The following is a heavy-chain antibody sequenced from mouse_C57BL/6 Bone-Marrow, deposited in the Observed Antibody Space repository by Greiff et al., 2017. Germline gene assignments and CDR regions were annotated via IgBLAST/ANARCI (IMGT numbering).Heavy chain of an antibody. CDR2: IYPGSGST. CDR3: ARPYYSNYWYYDV. D-gene: IGHD2-5*01. J-gene: IGHJ1*03. CDR1: GYTFTSYW. V-gene: IGHV1-55*01. Sequence: VQLQQPGAELVKPGASVKMSCKASGYTFTSYWITWVKQRPGQGLEWIGDIYPGSGSTNYNEKFKSKATLTVDTSSSTAYMQLSSLTSEDSAVYYCARPYYSNYWYYDVWDTGTTVTVSA.